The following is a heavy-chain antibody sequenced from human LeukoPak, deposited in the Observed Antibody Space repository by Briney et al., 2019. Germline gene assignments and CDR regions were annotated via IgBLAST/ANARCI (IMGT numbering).Heavy chain of an antibody. CDR3: ARSSHTMVRGYHDY. CDR1: GYTFTGYY. V-gene: IGHV1-2*02. J-gene: IGHJ4*02. CDR2: VNPNSGGT. Sequence: ASVKVSCKASGYTFTGYYMHWVRQAPGQGLEWMGWVNPNSGGTNYAQKFQGRVTMTRDTSISTAYMELSRLRSDDTAVYYCARSSHTMVRGYHDYWGQGTLVTVSS. D-gene: IGHD3-10*01.